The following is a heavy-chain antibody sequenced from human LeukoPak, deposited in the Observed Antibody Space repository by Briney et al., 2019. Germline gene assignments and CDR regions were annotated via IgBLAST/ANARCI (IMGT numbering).Heavy chain of an antibody. CDR3: ARDGTSYYDSSGSFGY. D-gene: IGHD3-22*01. CDR1: GGSISSSNW. V-gene: IGHV4-4*02. J-gene: IGHJ4*02. Sequence: SGTLSLTCAVSGGSISSSNWWSWVRQPPGKGLEWIGEIYHSGSTNYNPSLKSRVTISVDKSKNQFSLKLSSVTAADTAVYYCARDGTSYYDSSGSFGYWGQGTLVTVSS. CDR2: IYHSGST.